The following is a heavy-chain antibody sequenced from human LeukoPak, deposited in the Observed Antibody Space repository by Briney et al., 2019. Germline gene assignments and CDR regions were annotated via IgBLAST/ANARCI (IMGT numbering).Heavy chain of an antibody. J-gene: IGHJ6*03. CDR2: IYHSGST. Sequence: SETLSLTCTVSDYSISSSYYWGWIRQPPGKGLEWFGIIYHSGSTYYNPSLKSRVTISVDTSKNQFSLKLSSVTAADTAVYYCARGRSSSWVYYYYYYMDVWGKGTTVTVSS. CDR1: DYSISSSYY. CDR3: ARGRSSSWVYYYYYYMDV. D-gene: IGHD6-13*01. V-gene: IGHV4-38-2*02.